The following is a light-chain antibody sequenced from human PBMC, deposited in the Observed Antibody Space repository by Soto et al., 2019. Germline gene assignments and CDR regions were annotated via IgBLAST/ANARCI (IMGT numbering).Light chain of an antibody. CDR1: QNFYNN. J-gene: IGKJ4*01. Sequence: EIVMTQSPATLSVSPGEGATLSCKASQNFYNNLAWYQQRPGQPPRLLIYDASTRATGISARFSGSGYGTEFTLPISRLLSEDFAVYFCQQCRNWPLTFGGGTKVEIK. CDR2: DAS. CDR3: QQCRNWPLT. V-gene: IGKV3-15*01.